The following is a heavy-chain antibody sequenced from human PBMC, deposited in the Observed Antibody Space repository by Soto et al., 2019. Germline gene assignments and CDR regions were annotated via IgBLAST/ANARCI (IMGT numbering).Heavy chain of an antibody. CDR3: ARSTVTEDY. Sequence: QVQLQESGPGLVKPSGTLSLTCAVSGASISSNNWCSWVRQPPGKGLEWVGEIYHSGSTNYNLSLKRRVTISIDKSKNQFSLKLSSVTAADTAVYYCARSTVTEDYWGQGTLVTVSS. J-gene: IGHJ4*02. CDR1: GASISSNNW. V-gene: IGHV4-4*02. D-gene: IGHD4-17*01. CDR2: IYHSGST.